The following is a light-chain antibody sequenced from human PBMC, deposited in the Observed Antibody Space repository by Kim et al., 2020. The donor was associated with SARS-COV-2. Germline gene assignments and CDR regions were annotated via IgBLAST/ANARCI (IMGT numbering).Light chain of an antibody. V-gene: IGKV1-33*01. J-gene: IGKJ2*01. CDR1: HDISNY. Sequence: DIQMTQSPSSLSASVGDRVTITCQASHDISNYLNWYQQKPEKAPKLLMYDASTLNTGVPSKFSGSGSGTDFTFTISSLQPEDFATYYCQQYDNFPYTFGQGTKLEIK. CDR3: QQYDNFPYT. CDR2: DAS.